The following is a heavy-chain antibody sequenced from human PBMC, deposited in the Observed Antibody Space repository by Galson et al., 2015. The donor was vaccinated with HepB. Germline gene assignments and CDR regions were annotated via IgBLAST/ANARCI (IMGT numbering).Heavy chain of an antibody. CDR2: IVVDSGNT. Sequence: SVKVSCKASGFTLTSSAMQWVRQARGQRLEWIGWIVVDSGNTKYAQKFQERVTITRDMSTSTAYMELSSLRSEDTAVYYCAAAADYDILTGYYQFDPWGQGTLVTVSS. CDR1: GFTLTSSA. V-gene: IGHV1-58*02. D-gene: IGHD3-9*01. J-gene: IGHJ5*02. CDR3: AAAADYDILTGYYQFDP.